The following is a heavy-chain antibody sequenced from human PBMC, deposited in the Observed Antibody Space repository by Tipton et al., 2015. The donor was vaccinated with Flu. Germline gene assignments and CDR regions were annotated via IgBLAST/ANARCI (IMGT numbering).Heavy chain of an antibody. D-gene: IGHD6-13*01. Sequence: QLVQSGAEVKKPGASVKVSCKASGYTFTSYDINWVRQATGQGLEWMGWVNPNSGNTGYAQKFQGRVTMTRNTSISTAYMELSSLRSEDTAVYYGARAAGVRRAAAAIALGYWGQGTLVTVSS. CDR3: ARAAGVRRAAAAIALGY. CDR2: VNPNSGNT. J-gene: IGHJ4*02. CDR1: GYTFTSYD. V-gene: IGHV1-8*01.